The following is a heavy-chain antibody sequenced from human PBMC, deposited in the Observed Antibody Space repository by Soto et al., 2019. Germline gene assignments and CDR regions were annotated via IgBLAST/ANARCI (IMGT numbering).Heavy chain of an antibody. CDR2: IIPIFGTA. CDR3: ASGPVPALRSHFDY. Sequence: GASVKVSCKASGGTFSSYAISWVRQAPGQGLEWMGGIIPIFGTANYVQKFQGRVTITADESTSTAYMELSSLRSEDTAVYYCASGPVPALRSHFDYWGQGTLVTVSS. CDR1: GGTFSSYA. D-gene: IGHD2-2*01. V-gene: IGHV1-69*13. J-gene: IGHJ4*02.